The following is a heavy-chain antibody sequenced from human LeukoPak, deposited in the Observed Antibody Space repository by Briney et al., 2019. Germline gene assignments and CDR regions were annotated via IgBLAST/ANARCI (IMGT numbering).Heavy chain of an antibody. CDR2: IYHSGST. J-gene: IGHJ6*03. V-gene: IGHV4-38-2*01. CDR3: AKNWEYYYYYMDV. Sequence: SETLSLACAVSGYSISSGYYWGWIRQPPGKGLEWIGSIYHSGSTYYNPSLKSRVTISVDTSKNQFSLTLSSVTAADTAVYYCAKNWEYYYYYMDVWGKGTTVTVSS. D-gene: IGHD7-27*01. CDR1: GYSISSGYY.